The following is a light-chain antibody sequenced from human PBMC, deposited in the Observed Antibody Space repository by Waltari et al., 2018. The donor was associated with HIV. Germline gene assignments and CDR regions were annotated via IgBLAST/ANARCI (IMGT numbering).Light chain of an antibody. Sequence: DMQLIQSPSTLSASVGDRITITCRANQSISKWLAWYQHKPGKAPHLLIYKASTLESGVPLRFSGSGSGTDLTLTISSLQPDDFATYYCQHYDTFTFGGGTKVEIK. J-gene: IGKJ4*01. V-gene: IGKV1-5*03. CDR1: QSISKW. CDR3: QHYDTFT. CDR2: KAS.